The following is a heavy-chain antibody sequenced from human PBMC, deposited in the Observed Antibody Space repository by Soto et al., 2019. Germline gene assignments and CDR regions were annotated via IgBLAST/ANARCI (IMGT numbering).Heavy chain of an antibody. D-gene: IGHD3-22*01. CDR3: ARPPYYYDTSGLAY. V-gene: IGHV3-21*01. CDR1: GFMFTNHG. J-gene: IGHJ4*02. Sequence: PGGSLRLSCAASGFMFTNHGMHWVRQAPGKGLEWVSSISSSSSYIYYADSVKGRFTISRDNAKNSLYLQMNSLRAEDTAVYYCARPPYYYDTSGLAYWGQGTLVTVSS. CDR2: ISSSSSYI.